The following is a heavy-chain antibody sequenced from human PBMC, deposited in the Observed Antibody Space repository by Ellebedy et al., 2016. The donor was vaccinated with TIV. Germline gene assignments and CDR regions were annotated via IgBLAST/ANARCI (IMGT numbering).Heavy chain of an antibody. V-gene: IGHV3-74*01. CDR2: VNYDGTTP. J-gene: IGHJ4*02. CDR1: GFTFSTYW. Sequence: GESLKISCTASGFTFSTYWMHWVRQVPGKGLMWVSRVNYDGTTPSYADSVKGRFTISRDNAKTTLYLQMNSLRAEDTAVYYCARPLYDSSNYYGYWGQGTLVTVSS. CDR3: ARPLYDSSNYYGY. D-gene: IGHD3-22*01.